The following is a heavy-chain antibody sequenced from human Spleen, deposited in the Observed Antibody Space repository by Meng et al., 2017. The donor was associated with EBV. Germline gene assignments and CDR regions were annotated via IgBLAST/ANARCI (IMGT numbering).Heavy chain of an antibody. CDR3: ARASLESSSSGWFDP. D-gene: IGHD6-13*01. Sequence: QVQRRQGGAGLFKPSETLSLTCAVFGGSFSGYYWGWIRQPQGKGLEWIGEINHSGSTKYNPSLKSRVTISVDTSKNQFSLKLSSVTAADTAVYFCARASLESSSSGWFDPWGQGTLVTVFS. CDR2: INHSGST. J-gene: IGHJ5*02. V-gene: IGHV4-34*01. CDR1: GGSFSGYY.